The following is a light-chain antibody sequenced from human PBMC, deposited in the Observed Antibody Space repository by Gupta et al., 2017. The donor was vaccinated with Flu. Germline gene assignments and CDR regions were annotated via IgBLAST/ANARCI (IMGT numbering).Light chain of an antibody. V-gene: IGLV1-51*01. Sequence: QSVLTQPPSVSAAHGQKVFISSSGSRSNIGGNYVAWYQHLPGAAPQLLIYDDNKRPSRIPDRFSGSKSGASATRDITGLQTGDEADYYCAAWDINLGGGVFGGGTKLTVL. CDR2: DDN. CDR3: AAWDINLGGGV. J-gene: IGLJ3*02. CDR1: RSNIGGNY.